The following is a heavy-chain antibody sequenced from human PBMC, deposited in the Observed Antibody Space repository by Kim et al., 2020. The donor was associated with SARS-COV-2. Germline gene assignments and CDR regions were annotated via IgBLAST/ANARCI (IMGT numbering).Heavy chain of an antibody. J-gene: IGHJ3*02. Sequence: NYAQKFQERVTITRDMSTSTAYMELSSLRSEDTAVYYCAAAPDSEDAFDIWGQGTMVTVSS. CDR3: AAAPDSEDAFDI. V-gene: IGHV1-58*01. D-gene: IGHD1-26*01.